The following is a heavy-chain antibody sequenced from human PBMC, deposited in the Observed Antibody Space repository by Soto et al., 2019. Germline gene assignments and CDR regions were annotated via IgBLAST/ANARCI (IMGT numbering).Heavy chain of an antibody. V-gene: IGHV4-34*01. CDR1: GGSFSGYY. CDR2: INHSGST. J-gene: IGHJ5*02. Sequence: PSETLSLTCAVYGGSFSGYYWTWIRQPPGTGLEWIGEINHSGSTNYNPSLKSRVTISVDTSKNQFSLKLTSVTAADTAVYYCARPHGGSSGWDNWFDPWGQGTLVT. D-gene: IGHD6-25*01. CDR3: ARPHGGSSGWDNWFDP.